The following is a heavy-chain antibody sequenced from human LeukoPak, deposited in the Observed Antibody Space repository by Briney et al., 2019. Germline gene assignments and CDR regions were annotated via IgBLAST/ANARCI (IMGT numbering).Heavy chain of an antibody. CDR2: IYYSGNT. Sequence: PSETLSLTCIVSGGSISSSSYYWGWIRQPPGKGLEWIGSIYYSGNTYYNPSLKSRVTISVDTSKNQFSLKLSSVTAADTAVYYCARHIGSSNWYHWFDLWGQGTLVTVSS. D-gene: IGHD6-13*01. CDR3: ARHIGSSNWYHWFDL. V-gene: IGHV4-39*01. CDR1: GGSISSSSYY. J-gene: IGHJ5*02.